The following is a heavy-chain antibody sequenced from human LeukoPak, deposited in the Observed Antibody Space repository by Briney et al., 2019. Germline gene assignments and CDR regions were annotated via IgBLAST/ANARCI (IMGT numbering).Heavy chain of an antibody. J-gene: IGHJ4*02. Sequence: SETLSLTCTVSGGSISSYYWSWIRQPPGKGLEWVGYIYYSGSTNYNPSLKSRVTISVDTSKNQFSLKLSSVTAADTAVYYCARVVPAAMNASGWYDYWGQGTLVTVSS. CDR1: GGSISSYY. CDR3: ARVVPAAMNASGWYDY. D-gene: IGHD2-2*01. CDR2: IYYSGST. V-gene: IGHV4-59*01.